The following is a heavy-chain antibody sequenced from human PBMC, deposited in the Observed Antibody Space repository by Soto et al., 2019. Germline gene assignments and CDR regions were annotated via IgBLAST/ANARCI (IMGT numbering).Heavy chain of an antibody. Sequence: GGSLRLSCAASGFTFSNAWMNWVRQAPGKGLEWVGRIKSKTDGGTTDYAAPVKGRFTISRDDSKNTLYLQMNSLKTEYIALYYCTTSNDYGDYVYDYWGQGTLVTVSS. D-gene: IGHD4-17*01. CDR2: IKSKTDGGTT. CDR3: TTSNDYGDYVYDY. CDR1: GFTFSNAW. J-gene: IGHJ4*02. V-gene: IGHV3-15*07.